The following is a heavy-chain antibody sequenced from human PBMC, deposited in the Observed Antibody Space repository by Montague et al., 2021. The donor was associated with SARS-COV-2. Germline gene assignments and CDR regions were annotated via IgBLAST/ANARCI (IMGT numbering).Heavy chain of an antibody. Sequence: SETLSLTCAVHGGSFSTYSWNWIRQPPGKGLEWIGEIHHGGSTNYNPSPKSHATIPADTSKNQFSLKLPSVAAADTAVYYWARLGDGVVPSPILGVGPEYSYYGMDVWGKGTTVTVSS. CDR2: IHHGGST. V-gene: IGHV4-34*01. CDR3: ARLGDGVVPSPILGVGPEYSYYGMDV. D-gene: IGHD3-10*01. J-gene: IGHJ6*04. CDR1: GGSFSTYS.